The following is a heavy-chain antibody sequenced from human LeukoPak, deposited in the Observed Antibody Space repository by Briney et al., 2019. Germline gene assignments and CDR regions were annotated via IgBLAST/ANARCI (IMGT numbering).Heavy chain of an antibody. CDR2: IYYSGST. J-gene: IGHJ3*02. CDR3: ARDLKLDGSSGYYAFDI. CDR1: GDSISPYY. Sequence: KPSETLSLTCTVSGDSISPYYWSWIRQPPGKGLEWIGYIYYSGSTNYNPSLKSRVTISVDTSKNQFSLKLSSVTAADTAVYYCARDLKLDGSSGYYAFDIWGQGTMVTVSS. D-gene: IGHD3-22*01. V-gene: IGHV4-59*12.